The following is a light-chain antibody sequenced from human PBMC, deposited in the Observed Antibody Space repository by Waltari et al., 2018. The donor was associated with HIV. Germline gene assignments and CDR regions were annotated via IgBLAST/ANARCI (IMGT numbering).Light chain of an antibody. Sequence: QVVLTQSPSASASLGASAKLTCTLSSGHNNYAIAWHQQQPEKGPRYLMRVGTNGGHSKGDGIPDRFSSSSSGAERCLIISSLQSEDEADYYCQTWDTGIQGFGGGTKLTVL. J-gene: IGLJ3*02. CDR2: VGTNGGH. CDR1: SGHNNYA. CDR3: QTWDTGIQG. V-gene: IGLV4-69*01.